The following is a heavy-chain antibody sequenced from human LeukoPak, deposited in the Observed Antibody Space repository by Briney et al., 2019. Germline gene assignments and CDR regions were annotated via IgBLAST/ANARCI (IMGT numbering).Heavy chain of an antibody. D-gene: IGHD6-19*01. CDR2: IWYDGSNK. Sequence: GGSLRLSCAASGFTFSSYGMHWVRQAPGKGLEWVAVIWYDGSNKYYADSVKGRFTISRDNSKNTLYLQMNSLGAEDTAVYYCASMRQWLVLGDYWGQGTLVTVSS. J-gene: IGHJ4*02. CDR3: ASMRQWLVLGDY. V-gene: IGHV3-33*01. CDR1: GFTFSSYG.